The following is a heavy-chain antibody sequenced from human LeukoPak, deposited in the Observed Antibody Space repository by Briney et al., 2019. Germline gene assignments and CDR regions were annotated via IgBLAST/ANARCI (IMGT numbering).Heavy chain of an antibody. CDR2: IGDSGSAS. J-gene: IGHJ4*02. V-gene: IGHV3-23*01. CDR1: GFNFNYFA. D-gene: IGHD4-23*01. Sequence: GGSLRLSCFASGFNFNYFAMRWVRQAPGKRLEWVSTIGDSGSASPYADSVRGRFTISRDNSKNMVYLQISSLRADDSAVYYCSRIKYGGNSGYHFDYWGQGTLVTVSS. CDR3: SRIKYGGNSGYHFDY.